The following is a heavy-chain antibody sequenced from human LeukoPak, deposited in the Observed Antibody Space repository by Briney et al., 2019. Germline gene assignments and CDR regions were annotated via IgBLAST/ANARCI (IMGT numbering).Heavy chain of an antibody. CDR1: GYAFTGYY. D-gene: IGHD2-8*01. J-gene: IGHJ6*03. Sequence: ASVKVSCKASGYAFTGYYMHWVRQAPGQGLEWMGWINPNSGGTNYAQKFQGRVTMTRDTSISTAYMELSRLRSDDTAVYYCASNGLATYYYYMDVWGKGTTVTVSS. CDR3: ASNGLATYYYYMDV. V-gene: IGHV1-2*02. CDR2: INPNSGGT.